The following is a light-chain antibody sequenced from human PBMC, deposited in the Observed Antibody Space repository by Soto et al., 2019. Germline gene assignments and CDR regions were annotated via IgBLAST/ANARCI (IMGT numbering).Light chain of an antibody. J-gene: IGKJ1*01. CDR1: QSVSSSF. CDR3: QQYNNWPV. Sequence: EIVLAQSPGTLSLSPGESATLSCRASQSVSSSFLAWYQQKAGQAPRLLIYGASRRATGIPDRFSGSGSGTDFTLTISSLQSEDFAVYYCQQYNNWPVFGQGTKVEIK. CDR2: GAS. V-gene: IGKV3-20*01.